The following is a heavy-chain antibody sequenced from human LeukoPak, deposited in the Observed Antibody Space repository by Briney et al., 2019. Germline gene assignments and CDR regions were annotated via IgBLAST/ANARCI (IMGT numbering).Heavy chain of an antibody. D-gene: IGHD3-22*01. J-gene: IGHJ4*02. Sequence: ASVKVSCKASGGTFSSYAISWVRQVPGQGLEWMGRIIPILGIANYAQKFQGRVTITADKSTSTAYMELSSLRSEDTAVYYCAREDYDSSGYYGFDYWGQGTLVTVSS. V-gene: IGHV1-69*04. CDR3: AREDYDSSGYYGFDY. CDR1: GGTFSSYA. CDR2: IIPILGIA.